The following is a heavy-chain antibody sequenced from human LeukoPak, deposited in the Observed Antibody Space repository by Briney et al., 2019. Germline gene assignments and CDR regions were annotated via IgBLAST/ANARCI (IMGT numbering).Heavy chain of an antibody. CDR3: ATKVPGTSRFSS. CDR1: GFTFNNFE. J-gene: IGHJ4*02. CDR2: VSGSGSEI. V-gene: IGHV3-48*03. Sequence: PGGSLRLSCAASGFTFNNFEMNWVRQAPGKGLEWVSYVSGSGSEIHYGDSVKGRFTISRDNAKSSLYLQMNSLRAEDTAVYYCATKVPGTSRFSSWGQGTLVTVSS. D-gene: IGHD6-19*01.